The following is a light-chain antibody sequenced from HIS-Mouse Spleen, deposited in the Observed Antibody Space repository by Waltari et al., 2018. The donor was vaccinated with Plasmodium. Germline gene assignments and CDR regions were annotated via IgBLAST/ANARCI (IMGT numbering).Light chain of an antibody. CDR3: HQSSSLPT. V-gene: IGKV6-21*01. Sequence: EIVLTQSPDFQSVTPKEKVTITCRASQSIGRSFHWYQQKPDQSPKLLIKYASQSCSGDTCRFSGSGSGSYFTLTINTLEAEDAATYYFHQSSSLPTCGQGTKVEIK. CDR1: QSIGRS. J-gene: IGKJ1*01. CDR2: YAS.